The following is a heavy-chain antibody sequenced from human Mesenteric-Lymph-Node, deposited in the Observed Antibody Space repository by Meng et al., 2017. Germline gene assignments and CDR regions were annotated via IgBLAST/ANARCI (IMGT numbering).Heavy chain of an antibody. D-gene: IGHD1-26*01. J-gene: IGHJ4*02. CDR1: GGSISSGGYY. CDR3: GRDQGRELINH. CDR2: VYHRGDT. Sequence: QGQLQGSGPGLVQPSQTLSLTCTVSGGSISSGGYYWSWIRQHPGKGLEWIGEVYHRGDTNYNPSLKSRVDISVDKSKNQFYLSLFSVTAADTAVYYCGRDQGRELINHWGQGTLVTVSS. V-gene: IGHV4-31*09.